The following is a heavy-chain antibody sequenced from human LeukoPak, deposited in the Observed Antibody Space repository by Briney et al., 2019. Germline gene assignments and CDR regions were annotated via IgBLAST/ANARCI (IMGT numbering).Heavy chain of an antibody. CDR3: ARHRYGSGSHLYYYYHMDV. J-gene: IGHJ6*03. CDR1: GGSFSGYY. D-gene: IGHD3-10*01. CDR2: INHSGST. V-gene: IGHV4-34*01. Sequence: PSETLSLTCAVYGGSFSGYYWSWIRQPPGKGLEWIGEINHSGSTNYNPSLKSRVTISVDTSKNQFSLKLSSVTAADTGVYYCARHRYGSGSHLYYYYHMDVWARGTTVTVSS.